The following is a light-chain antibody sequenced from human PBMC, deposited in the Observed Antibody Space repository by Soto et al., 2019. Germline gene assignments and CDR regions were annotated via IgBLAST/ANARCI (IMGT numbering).Light chain of an antibody. CDR2: DAS. V-gene: IGKV1-39*01. CDR3: QQRYTIPFA. J-gene: IGKJ3*01. CDR1: QSISKY. Sequence: DIPMTQSPSSLSASIGDRVTVTCRASQSISKYVNWYQQKPGKAPKLLIYDASNFQSGVPSRFSGSGSGTDFTLTINSLQPEDFATYYCQQRYTIPFAFGPGTKVEIK.